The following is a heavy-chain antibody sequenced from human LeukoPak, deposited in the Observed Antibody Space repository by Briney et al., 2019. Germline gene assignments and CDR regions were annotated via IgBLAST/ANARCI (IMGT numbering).Heavy chain of an antibody. Sequence: PSQTLSLTCSVSGGSISSGGYFWSWIRQPPGKGLEWIGYVYHTGGAYYNPSLKSRVTISVDRSENQFSLNLNSVTAADTAVYYCATYSYDSSGYLSRFDFWGQGTLVTVSS. CDR1: GGSISSGGYF. V-gene: IGHV4-30-2*01. D-gene: IGHD3-22*01. CDR3: ATYSYDSSGYLSRFDF. CDR2: VYHTGGA. J-gene: IGHJ4*02.